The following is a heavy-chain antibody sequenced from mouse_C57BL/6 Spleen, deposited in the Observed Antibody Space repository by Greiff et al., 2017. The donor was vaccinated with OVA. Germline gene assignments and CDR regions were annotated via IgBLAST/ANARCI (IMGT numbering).Heavy chain of an antibody. CDR3: AKKGTGDAMDY. CDR1: GFSLTSYG. CDR2: IWRGGST. Sequence: VKLMESGPGLVQPSQSLSITCTVSGFSLTSYGVHWVRQSPGKGLEWLGVIWRGGSTDYNAAFMSRLSITKDNSKSQVFLKMNSLQADDTAIYYCAKKGTGDAMDYWGQGTSVTVSS. V-gene: IGHV2-5*01. J-gene: IGHJ4*01. D-gene: IGHD4-1*01.